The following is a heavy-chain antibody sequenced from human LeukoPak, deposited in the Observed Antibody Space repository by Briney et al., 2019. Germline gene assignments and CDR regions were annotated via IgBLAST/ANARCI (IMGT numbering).Heavy chain of an antibody. CDR1: GGSISSSSYY. CDR3: ASDYGSGSYYNGLDY. V-gene: IGHV4-39*07. Sequence: SETLSLTCTVSGGSISSSSYYWGWIRQPPGKGLEWIGSIYYSGSTYYNPSLKSRVTISVDTSKNQFSLKLSSVTAADTAVYYCASDYGSGSYYNGLDYWGQGTLVTVSS. J-gene: IGHJ4*02. CDR2: IYYSGST. D-gene: IGHD3-10*01.